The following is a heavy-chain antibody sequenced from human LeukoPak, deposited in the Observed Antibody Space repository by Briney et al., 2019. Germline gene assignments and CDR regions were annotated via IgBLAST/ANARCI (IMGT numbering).Heavy chain of an antibody. CDR3: ARGGWYPRY. J-gene: IGHJ4*02. V-gene: IGHV1-8*03. CDR2: MNPNSGNT. D-gene: IGHD6-19*01. CDR1: GYTFTGYY. Sequence: ASVKVPCKASGYTFTGYYMHWVRQAPGQGLEWMGWMNPNSGNTGYAQKFQGRVTITRNTSISTAYMELSSLRSEDTAVYYCARGGWYPRYWGQGTLVTVSS.